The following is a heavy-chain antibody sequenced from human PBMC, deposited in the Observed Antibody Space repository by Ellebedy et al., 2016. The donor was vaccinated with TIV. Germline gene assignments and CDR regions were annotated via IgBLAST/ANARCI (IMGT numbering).Heavy chain of an antibody. Sequence: SVKVSCKASGGTFSSHAVSWMRQAPGQGLEWMGEVIPIFGPTNYAQKFQGRVTMTVDESTSTAYMELSSLRSEDTAVYYCARGGLKFFDWGNVDVWGQGTLVAVSS. CDR1: GGTFSSHA. D-gene: IGHD3/OR15-3a*01. V-gene: IGHV1-69*13. J-gene: IGHJ4*02. CDR2: VIPIFGPT. CDR3: ARGGLKFFDWGNVDV.